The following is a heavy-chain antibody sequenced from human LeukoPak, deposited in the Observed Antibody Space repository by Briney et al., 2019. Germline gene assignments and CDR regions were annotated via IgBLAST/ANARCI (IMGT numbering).Heavy chain of an antibody. D-gene: IGHD3-22*01. CDR2: IYYSGST. J-gene: IGHJ4*02. CDR3: ARVNGYYDSSGYRNFDY. Sequence: PETLSLTCTVSGGSISSHYWSWIRQPPGKGLEWIGYIYYSGSTNYNPSLKSRVTISVDTSKNQFSLKLSSVTAADTAVYYCARVNGYYDSSGYRNFDYWGQGTLVTVSS. V-gene: IGHV4-59*11. CDR1: GGSISSHY.